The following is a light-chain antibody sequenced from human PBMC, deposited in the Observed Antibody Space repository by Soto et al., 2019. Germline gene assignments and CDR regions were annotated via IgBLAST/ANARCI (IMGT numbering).Light chain of an antibody. V-gene: IGKV3-20*01. CDR3: QQWFT. J-gene: IGKJ3*01. CDR1: QSVSRR. Sequence: EVVLKQSPGTLSLSTGGRATLSCRASQSVSRRLAWYQQRPGQSPRLLISGASMRASGVPVRFIGSGSGTDFTLTISRLEPEDFAVYYCQQWFTFGPGTKVDIK. CDR2: GAS.